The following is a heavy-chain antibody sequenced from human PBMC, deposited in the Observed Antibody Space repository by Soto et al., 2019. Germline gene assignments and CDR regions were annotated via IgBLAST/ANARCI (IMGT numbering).Heavy chain of an antibody. J-gene: IGHJ3*02. V-gene: IGHV3-23*01. CDR2: ISGSGGST. D-gene: IGHD6-19*01. CDR1: GFTFSSYA. Sequence: GSLRLSCAASGFTFSSYAMSWVRQAPGKGLEWVSAISGSGGSTYYADSVKGRFTIPRDNSKNTLYLQMNSLRAEDTAVYYCAKDRLAVAGPRDAFDIWGQGTMVTVSS. CDR3: AKDRLAVAGPRDAFDI.